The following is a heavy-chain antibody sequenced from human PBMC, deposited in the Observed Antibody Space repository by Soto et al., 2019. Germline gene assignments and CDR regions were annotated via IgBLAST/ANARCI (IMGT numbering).Heavy chain of an antibody. V-gene: IGHV3-33*01. J-gene: IGHJ6*02. CDR3: ARVGVEGLRYYYYYGMDV. CDR2: IWYDGSNK. Sequence: GGSLRLSCAASGFTFSSYGMHWVRQAPGKGLEWVAVIWYDGSNKYYADSVKGRFTISRDNSKNTLYLQMNSLRAEDTAVYYCARVGVEGLRYYYYYGMDVWGQGTTVTVSS. D-gene: IGHD3-16*01. CDR1: GFTFSSYG.